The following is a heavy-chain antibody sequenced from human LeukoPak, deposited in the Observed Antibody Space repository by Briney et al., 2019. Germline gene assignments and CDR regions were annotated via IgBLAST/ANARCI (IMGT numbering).Heavy chain of an antibody. CDR2: IWYDGSNE. D-gene: IGHD7-27*01. J-gene: IGHJ5*02. Sequence: GRSLRLSCAASGFTFSSYGMHWVRQAPGKGLEWVAFIWYDGSNEYYADSVKGRFTIFRDNSKNTLYLQMNSLRGDDTAVYYCARDSPLTAGPFDPWGQGTLVTVSS. V-gene: IGHV3-33*08. CDR1: GFTFSSYG. CDR3: ARDSPLTAGPFDP.